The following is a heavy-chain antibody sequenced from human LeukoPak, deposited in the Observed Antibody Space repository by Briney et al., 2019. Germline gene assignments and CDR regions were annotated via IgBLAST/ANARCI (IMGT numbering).Heavy chain of an antibody. CDR3: ATDVPAVTIFGY. D-gene: IGHD2-2*01. CDR1: GFTFSTYW. Sequence: PGGSLRLSCAASGFTFSTYWMHWVRQAPGTGLVWVSLINSDGSSTNYADSVKSRFTISRDHAKNTLYLQMNSLRAEDTAVYYCATDVPAVTIFGYWGRGTLVTVSS. J-gene: IGHJ4*02. CDR2: INSDGSST. V-gene: IGHV3-74*01.